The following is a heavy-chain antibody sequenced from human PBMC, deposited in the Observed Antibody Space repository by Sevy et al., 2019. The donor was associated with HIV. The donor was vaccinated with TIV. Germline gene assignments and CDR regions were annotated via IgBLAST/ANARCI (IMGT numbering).Heavy chain of an antibody. CDR3: AKDLAQGGTLNFYYYGMDF. CDR2: INWFGTII. Sequence: GGSLRLSCIASGFNFNDYAMHWVRQVPGKGLEWVSGINWFGTIIGYGDSVKGRFTISRDNARKSVYLEMNSLSPEATALYYCAKDLAQGGTLNFYYYGMDFWGQGTTVTVSS. D-gene: IGHD3-16*01. CDR1: GFNFNDYA. V-gene: IGHV3-9*01. J-gene: IGHJ6*02.